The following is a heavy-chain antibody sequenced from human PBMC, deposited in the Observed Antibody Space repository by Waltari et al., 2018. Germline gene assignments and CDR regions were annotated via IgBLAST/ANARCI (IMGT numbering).Heavy chain of an antibody. CDR1: GGPFSSYA. D-gene: IGHD3-22*01. Sequence: QVQLVQSGAEVKKPGSSVKVSCKASGGPFSSYAISCVRPAPGPGLEGMGGIIPIFGTANYAQKFQGRVTITTDESTSTAYMELSSLRSEDTAVYYCASPAYYYDSSGPRPFQHWGQGTLVTVSS. CDR3: ASPAYYYDSSGPRPFQH. J-gene: IGHJ1*01. V-gene: IGHV1-69*05. CDR2: IIPIFGTA.